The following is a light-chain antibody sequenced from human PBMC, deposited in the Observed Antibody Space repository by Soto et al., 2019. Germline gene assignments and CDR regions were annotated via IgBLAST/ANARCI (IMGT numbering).Light chain of an antibody. CDR1: QSISSY. Sequence: DIPMTQSPSSLSASVGDRVTITCRASQSISSYLNWYQQKPGKAPKLLIYAASSLQSGVPSRFSGSGSGTDFTLTISSLQPEDFATYYCQQSYSTPLTFGGRTKVEIK. CDR3: QQSYSTPLT. CDR2: AAS. J-gene: IGKJ4*01. V-gene: IGKV1-39*01.